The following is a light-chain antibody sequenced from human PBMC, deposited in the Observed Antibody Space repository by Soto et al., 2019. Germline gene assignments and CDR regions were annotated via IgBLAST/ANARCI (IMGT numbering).Light chain of an antibody. Sequence: DVVMTQSPLSLPVTLGQTASISCRSNQSLVHSDGIAYFSWFQQRPGLSPRRLIYKVSHLDSGGPPRFSGSGSGTDFALKISSGEAEDVGVYYCMQGTHWPLTFGQGTRLEIK. J-gene: IGKJ5*01. CDR2: KVS. CDR1: QSLVHSDGIAY. CDR3: MQGTHWPLT. V-gene: IGKV2-30*02.